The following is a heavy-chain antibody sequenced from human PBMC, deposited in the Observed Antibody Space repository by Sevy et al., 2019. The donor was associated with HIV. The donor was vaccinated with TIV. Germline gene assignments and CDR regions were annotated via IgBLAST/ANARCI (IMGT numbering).Heavy chain of an antibody. CDR3: VREGLGGFSYSLDC. V-gene: IGHV3-7*01. CDR1: GFTFSSYW. Sequence: GGSLRLSCAASGFTFSSYWMSWVRQAPGKGLEWVATMKQDGSEKYCVDSVKRRFTISRDNAKHSLYLQMNSLRAEDTAVYYCVREGLGGFSYSLDCWGQGTLVTVSS. J-gene: IGHJ4*02. D-gene: IGHD5-18*01. CDR2: MKQDGSEK.